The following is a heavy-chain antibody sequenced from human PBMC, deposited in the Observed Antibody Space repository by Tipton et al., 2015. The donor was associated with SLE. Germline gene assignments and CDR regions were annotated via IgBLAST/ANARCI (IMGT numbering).Heavy chain of an antibody. J-gene: IGHJ4*02. CDR2: IYYSGST. CDR1: GGSISSGGYY. D-gene: IGHD5-12*01. V-gene: IGHV4-31*03. CDR3: ARRLTRYSGYDYFDY. Sequence: LRLSCTVSGGSISSGGYYWSWIRQHPGKGLEWIGYIYYSGSTYYNPSLKSRVTISVDTSKNQFPLKLSSVTAADTAVYYCARRLTRYSGYDYFDYWGQGTLVTVSS.